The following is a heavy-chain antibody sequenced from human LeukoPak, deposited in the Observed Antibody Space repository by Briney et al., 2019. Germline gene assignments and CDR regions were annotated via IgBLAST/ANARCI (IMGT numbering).Heavy chain of an antibody. CDR3: AREGDYYDSSGYYSRTFDY. CDR2: IYYSGGT. CDR1: GGSISSYY. J-gene: IGHJ4*02. Sequence: SETLSLTCTVSGGSISSYYWSWIRQPPGKGLEWIGYIYYSGGTNYNPSLKSRVTISVDTSKNQFSLKLSSVTAADTAVYYCAREGDYYDSSGYYSRTFDYWGQGSLVTVSS. D-gene: IGHD3-22*01. V-gene: IGHV4-59*01.